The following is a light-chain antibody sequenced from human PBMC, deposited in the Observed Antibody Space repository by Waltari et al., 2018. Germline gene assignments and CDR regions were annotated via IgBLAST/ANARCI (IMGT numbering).Light chain of an antibody. Sequence: QSALTQPASVSGSPGQSIPIPCPGTSSAVGGSNYPPWYQQHPGKAPKLMIYAVSNRPAGVSNRFSGSKSGNTASLTISGLQAEDEADYYCSSYTSSSTLVFGGGTKLTVL. V-gene: IGLV2-14*01. CDR2: AVS. CDR1: SSAVGGSNY. J-gene: IGLJ2*01. CDR3: SSYTSSSTLV.